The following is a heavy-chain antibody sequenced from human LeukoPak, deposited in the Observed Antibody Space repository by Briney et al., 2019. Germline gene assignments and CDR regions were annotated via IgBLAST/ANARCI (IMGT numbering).Heavy chain of an antibody. CDR3: ARGHIRRWYYFDY. J-gene: IGHJ4*02. CDR2: IKQDGSEK. V-gene: IGHV3-7*01. D-gene: IGHD2-21*01. CDR1: GFTFSSYW. Sequence: GGSLRLSCAGSGFTFSSYWMSWVRQAPGKGLEWVDNIKQDGSEKYYVDSVKGRFTISRDNAKNSLYLQMNSLRAEDTAVYYCARGHIRRWYYFDYWGQRTLVTVSS.